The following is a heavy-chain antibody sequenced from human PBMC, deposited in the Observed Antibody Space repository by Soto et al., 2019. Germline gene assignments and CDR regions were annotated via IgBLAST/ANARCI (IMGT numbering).Heavy chain of an antibody. V-gene: IGHV4-39*01. CDR1: GGSISSSSYY. J-gene: IGHJ5*02. D-gene: IGHD3-10*01. CDR2: IYYSGST. CDR3: ARPHQPDDYGSGSYSKNLSAS. Sequence: TSETLSLTCTVSGGSISSSSYYWGWIRQPPGKGLEWIGSIYYSGSTYYNPSLKSRVTISVDTSKNQFSLKLSSVTAADTAVYYCARPHQPDDYGSGSYSKNLSASWGKGTLVT.